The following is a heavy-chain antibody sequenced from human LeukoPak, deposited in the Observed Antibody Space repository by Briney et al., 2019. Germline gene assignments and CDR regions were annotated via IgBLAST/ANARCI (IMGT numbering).Heavy chain of an antibody. CDR2: IKQDGSEK. V-gene: IGHV3-7*01. CDR3: ARGSSTSGFDY. CDR1: DFSFSRYW. J-gene: IGHJ4*02. Sequence: GGSLRLSCAASDFSFSRYWMTWVRQAPGKGLEWVANIKQDGSEKYYVDSVKGRFTISRDNAKNSLYLQMNSLRAEDTAVYYCARGSSTSGFDYWGQGTLVTVSS. D-gene: IGHD2-2*01.